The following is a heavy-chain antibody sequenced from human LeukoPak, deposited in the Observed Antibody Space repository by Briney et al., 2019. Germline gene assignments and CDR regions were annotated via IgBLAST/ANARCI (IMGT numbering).Heavy chain of an antibody. D-gene: IGHD4-17*01. CDR2: IRSDGNKK. V-gene: IGHV3-30*02. J-gene: IGHJ4*02. CDR3: AKDLNYGELVDS. CDR1: GFTLSSYV. Sequence: GGSLRLSCAASGFTLSSYVMHWVRQAPGKGLEWVAFIRSDGNKKYYADSVKGRFTISRDNSRNTLYLQMNSLRTEDTAVYYCAKDLNYGELVDSWGKGTLVTVSS.